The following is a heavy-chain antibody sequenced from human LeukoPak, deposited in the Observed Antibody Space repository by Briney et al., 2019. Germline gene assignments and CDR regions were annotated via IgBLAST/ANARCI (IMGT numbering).Heavy chain of an antibody. CDR2: ISESGRT. D-gene: IGHD2-8*02. V-gene: IGHV4-39*02. CDR3: ARHCTGDICAAYYFYYYMDV. CDR1: GGSISTSSYY. J-gene: IGHJ6*03. Sequence: PSEILSLTCTVSGGSISTSSYYWGWIRQPPGKGLEWIGSISESGRTYYNPSLKSRVIISVDTSKKHFSLKLSSVTAADTAVYYCARHCTGDICAAYYFYYYMDVWGKGTTVTVSS.